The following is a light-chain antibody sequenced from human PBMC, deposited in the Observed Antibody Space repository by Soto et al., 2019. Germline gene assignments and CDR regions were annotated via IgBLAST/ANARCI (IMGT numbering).Light chain of an antibody. J-gene: IGLJ2*01. V-gene: IGLV2-23*02. CDR2: EIN. Sequence: QSALTQPASVSGSPGQSITISCTGTSNDIGGYNLVSWYQHHPGKAPKLIIYEINKRPSGVSDRFSGSKSGNSASLTISALQSGDEADYSCSSFAGGATFVFGGRTKLTVL. CDR1: SNDIGGYNL. CDR3: SSFAGGATFV.